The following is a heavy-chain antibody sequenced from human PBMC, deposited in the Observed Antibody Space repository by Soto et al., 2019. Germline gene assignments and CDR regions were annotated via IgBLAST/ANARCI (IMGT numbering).Heavy chain of an antibody. V-gene: IGHV3-23*01. CDR3: AKVKANSSSWLYYYYYYGMDV. D-gene: IGHD6-13*01. Sequence: PGGSLRLSCAASGFTFSSYAMSWVRQAPGKGLEWVSAISGSGGSTYYADSVKGRFTISRDNSKNTLYLQMNSLRAEDTAVYYCAKVKANSSSWLYYYYYYGMDVWGQGTTVTVSS. CDR2: ISGSGGST. J-gene: IGHJ6*02. CDR1: GFTFSSYA.